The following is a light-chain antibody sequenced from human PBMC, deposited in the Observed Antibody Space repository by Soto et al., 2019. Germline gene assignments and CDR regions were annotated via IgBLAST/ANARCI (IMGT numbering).Light chain of an antibody. V-gene: IGLV3-1*01. CDR3: QAWDSTTGV. Sequence: SYELTQPPSVSVSPGQTASITCSGDKLGDRYTCWYQQKPGQSPVVVIYQDSKRLSRIPERFSGSNSGNTATLTISGTQAMDEADYYCQAWDSTTGVFGTGTKLTV. CDR2: QDS. J-gene: IGLJ1*01. CDR1: KLGDRY.